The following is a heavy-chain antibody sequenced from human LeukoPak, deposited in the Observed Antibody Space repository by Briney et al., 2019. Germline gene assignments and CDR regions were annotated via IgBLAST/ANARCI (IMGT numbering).Heavy chain of an antibody. Sequence: GGSLRLSCIASEFTFSGYYMSWMRQDPAKELVWVSYISSTSSTRYYADSVKGRFTISRDDAKNSLYLQMNSLRAEDTAVYYCARDRNTDFWSGYYTNYCDYWGQGTLVTVSS. J-gene: IGHJ4*02. CDR2: ISSTSSTR. V-gene: IGHV3-11*04. CDR3: ARDRNTDFWSGYYTNYCDY. CDR1: EFTFSGYY. D-gene: IGHD3-3*01.